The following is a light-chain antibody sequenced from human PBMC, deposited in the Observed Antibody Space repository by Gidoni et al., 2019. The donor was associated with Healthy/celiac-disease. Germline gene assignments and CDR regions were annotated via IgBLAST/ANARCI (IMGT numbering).Light chain of an antibody. CDR1: QSISSY. V-gene: IGKV1-39*01. CDR2: AAS. Sequence: DLQMPQSPSSLSASVGDRVTITCRARQSISSYLNWYQQKPGKAPKRLIYAASSLQSGVPSRFSGSGSGTDFTLTISSLQPEDFATYYCQQSYSTPWTFGQGTKVEIK. CDR3: QQSYSTPWT. J-gene: IGKJ1*01.